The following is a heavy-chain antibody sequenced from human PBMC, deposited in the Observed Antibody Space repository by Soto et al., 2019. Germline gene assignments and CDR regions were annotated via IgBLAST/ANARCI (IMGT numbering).Heavy chain of an antibody. CDR1: GFSPSDNVVG. V-gene: IGHV2-5*02. Sequence: QITLKESGPTLVKRTQTLTLTCTFSGFSPSDNVVGVGWIRQPPGKALEWLARIYWDDEKIHSPSLKTRLTITKDTSKNQVLLTMTNMGPVDTATDDCAHRLTWDAFDILGQGTMVTVSS. CDR3: AHRLTWDAFDI. J-gene: IGHJ3*02. CDR2: IYWDDEK. D-gene: IGHD1-26*01.